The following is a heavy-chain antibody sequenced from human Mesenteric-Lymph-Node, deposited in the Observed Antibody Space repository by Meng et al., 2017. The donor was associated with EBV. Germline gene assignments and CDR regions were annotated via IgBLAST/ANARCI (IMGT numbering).Heavy chain of an antibody. J-gene: IGHJ4*02. Sequence: QVQLVQSGAEVKKPGASGRVSCKPSGYSFSNYGITWVRLAPGQGLEWMGLISAYNGDTNYAQKFQGRVTMTTDTSTGTAYMELGSLRSDDTAVYYCAREGGYYYNYDYWGQGTLVTVSS. D-gene: IGHD3-22*01. CDR2: ISAYNGDT. CDR1: GYSFSNYG. CDR3: AREGGYYYNYDY. V-gene: IGHV1-18*01.